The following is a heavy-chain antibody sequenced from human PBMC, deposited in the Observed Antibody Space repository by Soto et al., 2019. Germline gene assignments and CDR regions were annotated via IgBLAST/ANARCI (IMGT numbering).Heavy chain of an antibody. CDR2: VNPIVSMS. J-gene: IGHJ4*02. CDR3: ASSYGSGYRAFDY. D-gene: IGHD3-10*01. CDR1: GDTFNFYS. V-gene: IGHV1-69*02. Sequence: QVQLVQSGAEVKRPGSSVKVSCKASGDTFNFYSINWVRQAPGLGLEWMGRVNPIVSMSNYAQKFQVRVTMTADKPTGTAYRELGSLRSADTAIYYGASSYGSGYRAFDYWGEGALVTVSS.